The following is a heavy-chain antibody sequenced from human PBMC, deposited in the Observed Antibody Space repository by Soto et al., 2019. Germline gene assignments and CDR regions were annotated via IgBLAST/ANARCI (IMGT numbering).Heavy chain of an antibody. CDR1: GFTFSNSW. V-gene: IGHV3-7*01. D-gene: IGHD5-12*01. CDR3: ARGFATDY. J-gene: IGHJ4*02. Sequence: EVQLVESGGGLVQPGGSLRLSCAASGFTFSNSWMSWVRQAPGKGLEWVANIKKDGADKYYVDSVKGRFTISRDNAKSSVYLQMSDLGAEDTAVYYCARGFATDYWGQGTLVTVSS. CDR2: IKKDGADK.